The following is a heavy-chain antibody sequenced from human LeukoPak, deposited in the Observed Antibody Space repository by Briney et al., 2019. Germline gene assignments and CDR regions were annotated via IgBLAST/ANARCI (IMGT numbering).Heavy chain of an antibody. D-gene: IGHD1-26*01. V-gene: IGHV3-23*01. J-gene: IGHJ4*02. Sequence: GGSLRLSCAASGFNFRVYAMSWVRLAPGKGLEWVSGIVGDGSSTYADPVKGRFTISKDYSKNTLFLQMNSLSAEDTAMYYCAKDSIYGDGKWDIDYWGQGTLVTVSS. CDR1: GFNFRVYA. CDR3: AKDSIYGDGKWDIDY. CDR2: IVGDGSST.